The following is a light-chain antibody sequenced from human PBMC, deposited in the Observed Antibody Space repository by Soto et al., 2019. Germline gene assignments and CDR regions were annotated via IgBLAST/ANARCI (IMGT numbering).Light chain of an antibody. J-gene: IGKJ4*01. CDR3: QRYNDWPLT. V-gene: IGKV3-15*01. CDR1: QGVGIT. CDR2: NAF. Sequence: EIVMTQTPATLSVSPGEGVTLSCRASQGVGITLAWYQQKPGQTPRLLIYNAFTRATGIPARFSGSGSGTEFTLTINSLQSEDSAVYYCQRYNDWPLTFGGGTKVEVE.